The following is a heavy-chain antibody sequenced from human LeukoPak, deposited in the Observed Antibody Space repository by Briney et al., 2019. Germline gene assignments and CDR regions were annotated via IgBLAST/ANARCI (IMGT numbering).Heavy chain of an antibody. D-gene: IGHD2-15*01. CDR1: GLTFSGSA. J-gene: IGHJ4*02. Sequence: GGSLRLSCAASGLTFSGSAMSWVRQAPGKGLEGASLISGSGNSTYYADSVKGRFTISRDNSNNMLYLQMNSLRAEDTAIYYCAKVLVLVSANRYYFDYWGQGTLVTVSS. CDR2: ISGSGNST. CDR3: AKVLVLVSANRYYFDY. V-gene: IGHV3-23*01.